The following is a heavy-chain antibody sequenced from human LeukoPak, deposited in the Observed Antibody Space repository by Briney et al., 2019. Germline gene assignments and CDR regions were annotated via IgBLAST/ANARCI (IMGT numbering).Heavy chain of an antibody. CDR2: ITGGGSGI. CDR1: GLTFSNYA. V-gene: IGHV3-23*01. CDR3: AKWGDYDVLTGYYVSDY. J-gene: IGHJ4*02. Sequence: GGSLRISCAASGLTFSNYAMSWVRQAPGKGLEGVSAITGGGSGIYYADSMKSRFTISRDNSKNTLYLQINSLRAEATAVYYCAKWGDYDVLTGYYVSDYWGQGTLVTVSS. D-gene: IGHD3-9*01.